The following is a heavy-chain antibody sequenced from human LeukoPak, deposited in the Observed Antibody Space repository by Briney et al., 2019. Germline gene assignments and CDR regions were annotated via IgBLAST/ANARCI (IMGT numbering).Heavy chain of an antibody. J-gene: IGHJ6*02. CDR1: GGSISSGGYY. CDR3: ARGQRIQLWNPRYYYYYGMDV. V-gene: IGHV4-31*03. D-gene: IGHD5-18*01. Sequence: SETLSLTCTVSGGSISSGGYYWSWIRQPPGKGLEWIGYIYYSGSTYYNPSLKSRVTISVDTSKNQFSLKLSSVTAADTAVYYCARGQRIQLWNPRYYYYYGMDVWGQGTTVTVSS. CDR2: IYYSGST.